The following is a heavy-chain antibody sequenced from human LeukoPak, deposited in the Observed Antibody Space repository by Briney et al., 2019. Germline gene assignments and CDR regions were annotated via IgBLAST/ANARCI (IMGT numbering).Heavy chain of an antibody. CDR2: IYYSGST. V-gene: IGHV4-59*01. D-gene: IGHD7-27*01. CDR3: ARESSWGNFDY. Sequence: PSETLSLTCTVSGGSISSYYWSWIRQPPGKGLEWIGYIYYSGSTNYNPSLKSRVTISVDASKNQFSLKLSYVTAADTAVYFCARESSWGNFDYWGQGTLVTVSS. J-gene: IGHJ4*02. CDR1: GGSISSYY.